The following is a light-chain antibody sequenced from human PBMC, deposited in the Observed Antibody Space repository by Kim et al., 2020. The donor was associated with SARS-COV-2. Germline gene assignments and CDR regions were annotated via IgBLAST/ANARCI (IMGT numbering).Light chain of an antibody. J-gene: IGLJ2*01. CDR1: SIDVGGYNY. V-gene: IGLV2-11*01. CDR3: CSYAGSYTVI. CDR2: DVI. Sequence: QSVLTQPRSVSGSPGQSVTISCIGTSIDVGGYNYVSWYQQHPGKVPKLMIYDVIKRPSGVPDRFSGSKSGNTASLTISGLQAEDEADYYCCSYAGSYTVIFGGGTQLTVL.